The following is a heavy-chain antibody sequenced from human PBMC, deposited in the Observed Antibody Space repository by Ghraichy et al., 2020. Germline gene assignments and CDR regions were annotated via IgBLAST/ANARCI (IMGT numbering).Heavy chain of an antibody. CDR2: INPDSGGT. D-gene: IGHD1-26*01. Sequence: ASVKVSCKASGYTFTDYYMHWVRRAHGQGLEWMGWINPDSGGTNYAQKFQGWVTMTRDTSISTAYMELSRLRSDDTSVYYCAREAGVGATFKGYYYGMDVWGQGTTVTVSS. V-gene: IGHV1-2*04. J-gene: IGHJ6*02. CDR1: GYTFTDYY. CDR3: AREAGVGATFKGYYYGMDV.